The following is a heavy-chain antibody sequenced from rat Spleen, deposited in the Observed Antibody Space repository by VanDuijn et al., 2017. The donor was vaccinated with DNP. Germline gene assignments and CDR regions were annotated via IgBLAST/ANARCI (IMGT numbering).Heavy chain of an antibody. Sequence: EVQLVESGGGLVQPGRSLKLSCSASGFTFSDYNMAWVRQAPKKGLEWVATISYDGRTTSYRDSVKGRFTISRDNTKSTLYLQMDSLRSEDTATYYCATQDGSSGFDYWGQGVMVTVSS. J-gene: IGHJ2*01. CDR2: ISYDGRTT. CDR3: ATQDGSSGFDY. V-gene: IGHV5-7*01. CDR1: GFTFSDYN. D-gene: IGHD5-1*01.